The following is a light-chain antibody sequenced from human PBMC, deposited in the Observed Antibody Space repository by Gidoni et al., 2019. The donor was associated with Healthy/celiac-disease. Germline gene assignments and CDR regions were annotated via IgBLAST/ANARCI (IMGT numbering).Light chain of an antibody. Sequence: DIQMTQSPSSLSASVGDRVTITCRASQSISSYLNWYQQKPGKAPQLLIYAASSLQSGVPSRFSVSGSGTDFTLTISSLQPEDFATYYCQQSYSTHTFXXXTKLEIK. CDR1: QSISSY. V-gene: IGKV1-39*01. CDR2: AAS. J-gene: IGKJ2*01. CDR3: QQSYSTHT.